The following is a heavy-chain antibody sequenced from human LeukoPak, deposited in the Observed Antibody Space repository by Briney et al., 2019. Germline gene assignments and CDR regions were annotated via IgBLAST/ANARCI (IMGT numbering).Heavy chain of an antibody. Sequence: ASVKVSCKASGYTFTNYLIHWVRQAPGQRLEWMGWINAGNGNTKYSQNFQGRVTIARNTSISTAYMELSSLRSEDTAVYYCARVPRSYYYYYYMDVWGKGTTVTVSS. CDR3: ARVPRSYYYYYYMDV. CDR1: GYTFTNYL. CDR2: INAGNGNT. J-gene: IGHJ6*03. V-gene: IGHV1-3*01.